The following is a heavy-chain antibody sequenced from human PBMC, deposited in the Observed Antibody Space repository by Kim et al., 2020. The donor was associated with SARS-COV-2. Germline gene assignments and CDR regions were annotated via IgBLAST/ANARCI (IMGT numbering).Heavy chain of an antibody. CDR2: IYYSGST. Sequence: SETLSLTCTVSAGSISSSSYYWGWIRQPPGKGLEWIGSIYYSGSTYYNPSLKSRVTTSVDTSRKQFSLKLSSVTAADTAVYYCAREVRGYSNAVDYWGQGTLVTVSS. D-gene: IGHD5-18*01. J-gene: IGHJ4*02. V-gene: IGHV4-39*07. CDR1: AGSISSSSYY. CDR3: AREVRGYSNAVDY.